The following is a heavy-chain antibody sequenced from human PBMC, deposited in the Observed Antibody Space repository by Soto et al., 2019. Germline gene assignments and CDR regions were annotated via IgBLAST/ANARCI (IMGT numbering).Heavy chain of an antibody. D-gene: IGHD2-21*02. CDR2: ISYDGSNK. J-gene: IGHJ2*01. Sequence: QVQLVESGGGVVQPGRSLRLSCAASGFTFSSYAMHWVRQAPGKGLEWVAVISYDGSNKYYADSVKGRFTISRDNSKNTLYLQMNSLRAEDTAVYYCARDSVPPIVVVTLYWYFDLWGRGTLVTVSS. V-gene: IGHV3-30-3*01. CDR1: GFTFSSYA. CDR3: ARDSVPPIVVVTLYWYFDL.